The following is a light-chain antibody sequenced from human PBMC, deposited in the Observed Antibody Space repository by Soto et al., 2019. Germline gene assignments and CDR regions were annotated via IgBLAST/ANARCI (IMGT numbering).Light chain of an antibody. CDR2: DVS. V-gene: IGLV2-14*01. Sequence: QSALTQPASVSGSPGQSITISCTGTRSDVGGYNYVSWYQQHPGKAPKLMSYDVSNRPSGVSNRFSGSKSGNTASLTISGLQSEDEADYYGSSYTSSSTLVFGTGTKLTVL. CDR3: SSYTSSSTLV. CDR1: RSDVGGYNY. J-gene: IGLJ1*01.